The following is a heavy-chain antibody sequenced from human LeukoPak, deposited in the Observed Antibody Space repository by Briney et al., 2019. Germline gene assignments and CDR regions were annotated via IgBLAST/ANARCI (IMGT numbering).Heavy chain of an antibody. D-gene: IGHD6-6*01. J-gene: IGHJ4*02. Sequence: GGSLRLSCAASGFTFSTNGMHWVRQAPGKGLECVAFIQNDGNNKKYADSVKGRFTISRDNSKDTLYLQMNSLRAEDTAVYYCARDWGTSSLYLVNWGQGTLVTVSS. V-gene: IGHV3-30*02. CDR3: ARDWGTSSLYLVN. CDR1: GFTFSTNG. CDR2: IQNDGNNK.